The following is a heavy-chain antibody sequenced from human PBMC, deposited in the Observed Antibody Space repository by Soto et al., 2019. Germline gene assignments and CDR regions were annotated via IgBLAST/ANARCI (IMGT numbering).Heavy chain of an antibody. CDR2: INSDGSST. D-gene: IGHD3-3*01. CDR1: GFTFSSYW. V-gene: IGHV3-74*01. CDR3: ARDRVTIFGVVTPRFDP. J-gene: IGHJ5*02. Sequence: GGSLRLSCAASGFTFSSYWMHWVRQAPGKGLVWVSRINSDGSSTSYADSVKGRFTISRDNAKNTLYLQMNSLRAEDTAVYYCARDRVTIFGVVTPRFDPWGQGTLVTVSS.